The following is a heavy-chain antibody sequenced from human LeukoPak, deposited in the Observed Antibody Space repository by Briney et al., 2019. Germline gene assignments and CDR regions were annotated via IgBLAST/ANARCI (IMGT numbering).Heavy chain of an antibody. CDR2: IWYDGSNK. CDR1: GFTFSSYG. Sequence: GGSLRLSCAASGFTFSSYGMHWVRQAPGKGLGWVAVIWYDGSNKYYADSVKGRFTISRDNSKNTLYLQMNSLRAEDTAVYYCAGLYGDYLDYWGQGTLVTVSS. D-gene: IGHD4-17*01. CDR3: AGLYGDYLDY. V-gene: IGHV3-33*01. J-gene: IGHJ4*02.